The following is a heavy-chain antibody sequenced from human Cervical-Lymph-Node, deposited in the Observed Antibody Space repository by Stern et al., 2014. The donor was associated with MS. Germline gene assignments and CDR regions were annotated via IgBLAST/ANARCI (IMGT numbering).Heavy chain of an antibody. CDR3: ARGPPPHSYSHSVDF. D-gene: IGHD4-11*01. J-gene: IGHJ4*02. V-gene: IGHV1-8*02. CDR1: GYSFIDYD. Sequence: VQLVQSGAEVKKPGASVRVSCKASGYSFIDYDINWLRQATGQRPEWMGWINPFSGNTGFAQRFHGRVIVTRNTSINTAYMELNSLGFEDTAVYYCARGPPPHSYSHSVDFWGQGTQVTVSS. CDR2: INPFSGNT.